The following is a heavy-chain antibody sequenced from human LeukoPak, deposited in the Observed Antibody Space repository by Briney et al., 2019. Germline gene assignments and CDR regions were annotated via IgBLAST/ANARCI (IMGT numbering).Heavy chain of an antibody. V-gene: IGHV3-30*04. J-gene: IGHJ3*02. CDR3: AGVDAAMPDAFDI. D-gene: IGHD5-18*01. CDR1: GFTFSSYD. Sequence: GGSLRLSCAASGFTFSSYDMHWVRQAPGKGLEWVAAISYDGSIKYSADSVKGRFTISRDNSKNALSLQMDSLRADDTAVYYCAGVDAAMPDAFDIWGQGTTVTVSS. CDR2: ISYDGSIK.